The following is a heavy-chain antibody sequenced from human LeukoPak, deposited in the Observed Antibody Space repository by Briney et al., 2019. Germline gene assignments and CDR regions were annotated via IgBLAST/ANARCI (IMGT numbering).Heavy chain of an antibody. J-gene: IGHJ4*02. V-gene: IGHV3-21*04. Sequence: PGGSLRLSCAASGFTFSSYSMNWVRQAPGKGLEWVSSISSSSSYIYYADSVKGRFTISRDNSKNTLYLQMNSLRAEDTAVYYCAKDLYDYVWGSVFDYWGQGTLVTVSS. CDR2: ISSSSSYI. CDR3: AKDLYDYVWGSVFDY. CDR1: GFTFSSYS. D-gene: IGHD3-16*01.